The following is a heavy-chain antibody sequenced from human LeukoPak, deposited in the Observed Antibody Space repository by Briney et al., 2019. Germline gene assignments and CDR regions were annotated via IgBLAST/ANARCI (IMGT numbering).Heavy chain of an antibody. D-gene: IGHD2-21*02. CDR1: GYTFTSYY. CDR3: AREAYCGGDCPNDAFDI. V-gene: IGHV1-46*01. Sequence: ASVKVSCKASGYTFTSYYMHWVRQAPGQGLEWMGIINPSGGSTSYAQKFQGRVTMTRDTSTSTVYMELSSLRSEDTAVYYCAREAYCGGDCPNDAFDIWGQGTMVTVFS. J-gene: IGHJ3*02. CDR2: INPSGGST.